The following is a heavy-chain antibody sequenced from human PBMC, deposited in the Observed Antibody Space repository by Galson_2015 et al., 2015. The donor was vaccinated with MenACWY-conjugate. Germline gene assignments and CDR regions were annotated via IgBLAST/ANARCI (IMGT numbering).Heavy chain of an antibody. CDR1: GFTFSNYA. V-gene: IGHV3-23*01. CDR3: ARDYCSSTSCYFDY. Sequence: SLRLSCAASGFTFSNYAMHWVRQAPGKGLQWVSGLSATGTYTYYADSIKGRFTISRDNSQNTLYLHMERLRAEDTAVYYCARDYCSSTSCYFDYWGQGSLVTVSS. CDR2: LSATGTYT. J-gene: IGHJ4*02. D-gene: IGHD2-2*01.